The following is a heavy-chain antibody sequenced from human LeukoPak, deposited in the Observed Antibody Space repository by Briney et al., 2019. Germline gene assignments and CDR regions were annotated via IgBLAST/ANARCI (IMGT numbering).Heavy chain of an antibody. CDR3: ARSMGRGYSYGYAY. V-gene: IGHV1-2*02. J-gene: IGHJ4*02. CDR1: GYTFTGYY. D-gene: IGHD5-18*01. Sequence: ASVKVSCKASGYTFTGYYMHWVRQAPGQGREWMGWINPNSGGTNYAQKFQGRVTMTRDTSISTAYMELSRLRSDDTAVYYCARSMGRGYSYGYAYWGQGALVTVSS. CDR2: INPNSGGT.